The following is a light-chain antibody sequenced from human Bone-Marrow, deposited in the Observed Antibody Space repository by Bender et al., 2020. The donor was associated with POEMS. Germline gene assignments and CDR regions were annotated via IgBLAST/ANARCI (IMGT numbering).Light chain of an antibody. CDR1: DIGDYNY. V-gene: IGLV2-14*03. CDR2: DVF. CDR3: SSYAGSNIYV. J-gene: IGLJ1*01. Sequence: QSVLTQPASVSGSPGQSITISCTGDIGDYNYVSWYQQHPGKAPKLIIYDVFTRPSGVSSRFSGSKSGNTASLTISGLQGEDEADYYCSSYAGSNIYVFGTGTKVTVL.